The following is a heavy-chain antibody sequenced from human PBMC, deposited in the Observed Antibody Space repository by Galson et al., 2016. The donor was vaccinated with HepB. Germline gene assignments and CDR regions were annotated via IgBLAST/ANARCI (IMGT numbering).Heavy chain of an antibody. Sequence: SLRLSCAASGFTFSSCGMHWVRQAPGKGLEWVALIWRDGRYKYYADSVKGRFTISRDNSKNTLYLQTNSLRAEDTAVYYCASEGHCSGGICEEDVWGEGTTVTVSS. CDR3: ASEGHCSGGICEEDV. CDR2: IWRDGRYK. D-gene: IGHD2-15*01. CDR1: GFTFSSCG. J-gene: IGHJ6*04. V-gene: IGHV3-33*01.